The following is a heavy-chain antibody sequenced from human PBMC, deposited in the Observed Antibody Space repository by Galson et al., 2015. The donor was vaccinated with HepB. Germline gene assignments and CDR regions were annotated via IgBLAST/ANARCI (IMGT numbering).Heavy chain of an antibody. J-gene: IGHJ4*02. D-gene: IGHD2-15*01. Sequence: SLRLSCAASGFTFSSYWMSWVRQAPGKGLEWVANIKQDVSEKYYVDSVKGRFTISRDNAKNSLYLQMNSLRAEDTAVYYCASAYCSGGSCYDYWGQGTLVTVSS. CDR1: GFTFSSYW. CDR2: IKQDVSEK. CDR3: ASAYCSGGSCYDY. V-gene: IGHV3-7*03.